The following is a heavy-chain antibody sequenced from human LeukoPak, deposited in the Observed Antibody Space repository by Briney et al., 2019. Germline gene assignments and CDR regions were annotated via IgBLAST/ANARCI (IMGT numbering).Heavy chain of an antibody. CDR1: GFTFSSYS. J-gene: IGHJ1*01. CDR2: ISSSSSYI. CDR3: ARDDIVVVPAAASAEYFQH. Sequence: GGSLRLSCAASGFTFSSYSMNWVRQAPGKGLEWVSSISSSSSYIYYADSVKGGFTISRDNAKNSLYLQMNSLRDEDTAVYYCARDDIVVVPAAASAEYFQHWGQGTLVTVSS. D-gene: IGHD2-2*01. V-gene: IGHV3-21*01.